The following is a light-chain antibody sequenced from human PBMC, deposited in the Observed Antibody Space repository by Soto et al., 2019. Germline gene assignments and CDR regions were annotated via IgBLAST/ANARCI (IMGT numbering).Light chain of an antibody. Sequence: EIVMTQSPATLSVSPGERATLSCRASQSVGSRLAWYQQKPGQAPRLLIYGASTRATSIPAMFSGSGSGTEFTLTISSLQSEDFAVYYCQQYNDRPLTFGGGAKVEI. CDR1: QSVGSR. CDR3: QQYNDRPLT. CDR2: GAS. V-gene: IGKV3-15*01. J-gene: IGKJ4*01.